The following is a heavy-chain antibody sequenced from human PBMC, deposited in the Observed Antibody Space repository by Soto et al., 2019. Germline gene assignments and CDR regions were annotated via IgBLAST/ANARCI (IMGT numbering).Heavy chain of an antibody. J-gene: IGHJ4*02. Sequence: GGSLRLSCAASGFTFSSYAMHWVRQAPGKGLEWVAVISYDGSNKYYADSVKGRFTISRDNSKNTLYLQMNSLRGEDTAVYYCARGPSSLARFDYWGQGTLVTVSS. D-gene: IGHD2-2*01. CDR2: ISYDGSNK. V-gene: IGHV3-30-3*01. CDR3: ARGPSSLARFDY. CDR1: GFTFSSYA.